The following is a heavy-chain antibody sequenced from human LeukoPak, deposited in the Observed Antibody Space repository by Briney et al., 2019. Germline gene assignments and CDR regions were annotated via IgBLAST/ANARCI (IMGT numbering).Heavy chain of an antibody. V-gene: IGHV4-59*08. CDR2: IYYSGST. CDR1: GGSISSYY. J-gene: IGHJ5*02. Sequence: PSESLSLTCTVSGGSISSYYWSWIRQPPGKGLEWIGYIYYSGSTNYNPSLKSRVTISVDTSKNQFSLKLSSVTAADTAVYYCASTYPEGWFDPWGQGTLVTVSS. CDR3: ASTYPEGWFDP. D-gene: IGHD1-14*01.